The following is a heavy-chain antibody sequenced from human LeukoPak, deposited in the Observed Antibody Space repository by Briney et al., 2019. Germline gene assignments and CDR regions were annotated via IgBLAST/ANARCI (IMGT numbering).Heavy chain of an antibody. V-gene: IGHV1-69*13. CDR1: GGTLSSYA. D-gene: IGHD5-18*01. CDR2: IIPIFGTA. CDR3: ATFRGYSYGRVPYYFDY. Sequence: SVTVSFKASGGTLSSYAISWVRQAPGQGLEWMGGIIPIFGTANYAQKFQGRVTITADESTSTAYMELSSLRSEDTAVYYCATFRGYSYGRVPYYFDYWGQGTLVTVSS. J-gene: IGHJ4*02.